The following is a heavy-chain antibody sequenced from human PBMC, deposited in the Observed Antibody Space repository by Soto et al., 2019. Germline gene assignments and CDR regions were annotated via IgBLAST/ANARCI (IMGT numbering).Heavy chain of an antibody. Sequence: QVQLQESGPGLVKPSETLSLTCTVSGGSVTSGDYWWAWNRQHPEKGLEWIGHIYSRGSTDYSPSLKSRVAISVDSSKTQFSLKVTSMTAADTAVYFCARAQGSQRTYSAGQFDLWGQGTLITVS. D-gene: IGHD3-10*01. CDR3: ARAQGSQRTYSAGQFDL. CDR2: IYSRGST. CDR1: GGSVTSGDYW. J-gene: IGHJ5*02. V-gene: IGHV4-31*03.